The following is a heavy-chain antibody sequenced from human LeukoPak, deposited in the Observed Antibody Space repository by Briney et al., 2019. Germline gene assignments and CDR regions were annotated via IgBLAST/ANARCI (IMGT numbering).Heavy chain of an antibody. V-gene: IGHV3-23*01. J-gene: IGHJ4*02. CDR3: AKLREWELPDLFDY. D-gene: IGHD1-26*01. Sequence: GGTLRLSCAASGFTFSTYGMSWVLQAPGKGLEWVSGISGSGGSRFYTDSVKGRFTISRDNSKNTLYLQMNSLRAEDTAVYYCAKLREWELPDLFDYWGQGTLVTVSS. CDR1: GFTFSTYG. CDR2: ISGSGGSR.